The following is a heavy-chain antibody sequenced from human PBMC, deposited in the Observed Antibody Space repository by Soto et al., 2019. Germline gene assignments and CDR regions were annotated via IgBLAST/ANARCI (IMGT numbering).Heavy chain of an antibody. CDR2: ISAYNGNT. V-gene: IGHV1-18*01. Sequence: ASVKVSCKASGYTFTSYGISWVRQAPGQGLEWMGWISAYNGNTNYAPKLQGRVTMTTDTSTSTAYMELRSLRSDDTAVYYCARDRLPGYDFWSGYSPYYYYGMDVWGQGTTVTVSS. CDR1: GYTFTSYG. D-gene: IGHD3-3*01. CDR3: ARDRLPGYDFWSGYSPYYYYGMDV. J-gene: IGHJ6*02.